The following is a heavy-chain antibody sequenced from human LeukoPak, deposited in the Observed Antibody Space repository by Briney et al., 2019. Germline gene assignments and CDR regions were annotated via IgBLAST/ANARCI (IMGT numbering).Heavy chain of an antibody. J-gene: IGHJ4*02. Sequence: ASVKISCKASGYTFTSYGISWVRQAPGQGLEWMGWISAYNGNTNYAQKLQGRVTMTTDTSTSTAYMELRSLRSDDTAVYYCARDGAYYDSSGYYPEHDYWGQGTLVTVSS. CDR1: GYTFTSYG. V-gene: IGHV1-18*01. CDR3: ARDGAYYDSSGYYPEHDY. D-gene: IGHD3-22*01. CDR2: ISAYNGNT.